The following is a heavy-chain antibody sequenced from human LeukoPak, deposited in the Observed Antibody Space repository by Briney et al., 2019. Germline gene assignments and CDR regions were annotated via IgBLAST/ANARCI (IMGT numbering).Heavy chain of an antibody. Sequence: SVKVSCKASGGTFSSYAINWLRQAPGQGLEWMGGIIPIFGTTNYAQRFRGRVTITTDESTSTAYMELSSLRSEDTTIYYCARARSSGYYSTGYFDYWGQGTLVTVSS. CDR2: IIPIFGTT. CDR1: GGTFSSYA. V-gene: IGHV1-69*05. CDR3: ARARSSGYYSTGYFDY. D-gene: IGHD3-22*01. J-gene: IGHJ4*02.